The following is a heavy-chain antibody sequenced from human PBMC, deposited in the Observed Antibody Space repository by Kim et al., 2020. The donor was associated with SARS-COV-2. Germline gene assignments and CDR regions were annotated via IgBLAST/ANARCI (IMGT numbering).Heavy chain of an antibody. D-gene: IGHD5-12*01. J-gene: IGHJ4*02. CDR3: AREVATISPGFDY. Sequence: YDPPLKSRVTISVDTSKNQFSLKLSSVTAADAAVYYWAREVATISPGFDYWGQGTLVTVSS. V-gene: IGHV4-39*02.